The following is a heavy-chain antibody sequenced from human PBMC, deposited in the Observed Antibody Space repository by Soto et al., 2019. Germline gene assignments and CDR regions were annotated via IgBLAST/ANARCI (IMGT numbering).Heavy chain of an antibody. D-gene: IGHD3-10*01. V-gene: IGHV3-23*01. CDR1: GFTFSSYA. J-gene: IGHJ4*02. Sequence: GGSLRLSCAASGFTFSSYAMSWVRQAPGKGLEWVSAISGSGGSTYYADSVKGRFTISRDNSKNTLYLQMNSLRAEDTSVYYCAKDSMVRGGPSLGDFDYWGQGTLVTVSS. CDR2: ISGSGGST. CDR3: AKDSMVRGGPSLGDFDY.